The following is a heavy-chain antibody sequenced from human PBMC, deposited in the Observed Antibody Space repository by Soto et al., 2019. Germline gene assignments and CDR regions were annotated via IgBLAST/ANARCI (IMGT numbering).Heavy chain of an antibody. D-gene: IGHD3-22*01. V-gene: IGHV1-58*01. J-gene: IGHJ5*02. CDR3: AADDYYDSSGYNL. Sequence: SVKVSCKASGFTFTSSAVQWVRQARGQRLEWIGWIVVGSGNTNYAQKFQERVTITRDMSTSKAYMELSSLRYEDTAVYYCAADDYYDSSGYNLWGQGTLVTGSS. CDR2: IVVGSGNT. CDR1: GFTFTSSA.